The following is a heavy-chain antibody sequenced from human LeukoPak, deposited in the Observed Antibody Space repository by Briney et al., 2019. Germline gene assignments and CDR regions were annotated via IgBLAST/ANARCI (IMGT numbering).Heavy chain of an antibody. J-gene: IGHJ4*02. D-gene: IGHD6-13*01. CDR3: ARHGSGVAAAAGTFDY. CDR2: IYYSGST. Sequence: PSETLSLTCTVSGGSISSYYWSWIRQPPGKGLEWIGYIYYSGSTNYNPSLKSRVTISVDTSKNQFSLKLSSVTAADTAVYYCARHGSGVAAAAGTFDYWGQGTLVTVSS. V-gene: IGHV4-59*08. CDR1: GGSISSYY.